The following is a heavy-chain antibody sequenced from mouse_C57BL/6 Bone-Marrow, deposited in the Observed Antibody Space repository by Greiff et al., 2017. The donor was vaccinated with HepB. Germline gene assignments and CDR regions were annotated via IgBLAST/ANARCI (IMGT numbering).Heavy chain of an antibody. V-gene: IGHV1-15*01. Sequence: VQLQQSGAELVRPGASVTLSCKASGYTFTDYEMHWVKQTPVHGLEWIGAIDPETGGTAYNQKFKGKAILTADKSSSTSYMELRILTSEDSAVYYCTRWSPYYGSSYPYYFDYWGQGTTLTVSS. CDR3: TRWSPYYGSSYPYYFDY. J-gene: IGHJ2*01. CDR1: GYTFTDYE. D-gene: IGHD1-1*01. CDR2: IDPETGGT.